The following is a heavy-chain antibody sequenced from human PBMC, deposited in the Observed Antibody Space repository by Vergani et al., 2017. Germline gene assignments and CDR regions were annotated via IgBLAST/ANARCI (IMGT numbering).Heavy chain of an antibody. D-gene: IGHD1-26*01. CDR2: IYYSGST. Sequence: QLQLQESGPGLVKPSETLSLTCTVSVGSISSSSYYWGWLRQPPGKGLEWIGSIYYSGSTYYNPSLKSRVTISVDTSKNQFSLKLSSVTAVDTAVYYCASHDTIVGANPAVFDYWVQGTLVTASS. J-gene: IGHJ4*02. V-gene: IGHV4-39*01. CDR3: ASHDTIVGANPAVFDY. CDR1: VGSISSSSYY.